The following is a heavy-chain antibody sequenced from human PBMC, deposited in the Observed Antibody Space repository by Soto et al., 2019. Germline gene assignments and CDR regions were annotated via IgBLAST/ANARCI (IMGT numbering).Heavy chain of an antibody. CDR2: IKSKTDGGTT. D-gene: IGHD6-6*01. CDR3: TTDTAPEYSSSFWFDP. J-gene: IGHJ5*02. V-gene: IGHV3-15*01. CDR1: GFTFSNAW. Sequence: PGGSLRLSCAASGFTFSNAWMSWVRQAPGKGLEWVGRIKSKTDGGTTDYAAPVKGRFTISRDDSKNTLYLQMNSLKTEDTAVYYCTTDTAPEYSSSFWFDPWGQGTLVTVSS.